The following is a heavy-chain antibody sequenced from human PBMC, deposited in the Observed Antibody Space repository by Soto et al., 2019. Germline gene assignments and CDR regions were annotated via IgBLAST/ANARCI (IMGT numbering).Heavy chain of an antibody. CDR1: GFSFSSAW. V-gene: IGHV3-74*01. Sequence: GGSLRLSCAASGFSFSSAWMSWVRQTPEKGLVWVARINGDGTATYVDSVKGRFTISRDNAKNMVYLQMNSLRAEDTAMYYCGRGSGPRGRPYWGQGISVTVSS. D-gene: IGHD6-25*01. CDR3: GRGSGPRGRPY. J-gene: IGHJ4*02. CDR2: INGDGTA.